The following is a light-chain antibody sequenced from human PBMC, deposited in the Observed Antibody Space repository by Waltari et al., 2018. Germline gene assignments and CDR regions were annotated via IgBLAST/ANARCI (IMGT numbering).Light chain of an antibody. Sequence: QSALTQPRSVSESPGQSVTISCAGTSSDVGGYNQVPWYQHHPGKAPKPLIYDANKRPAGVPDRFSGSKSGNTASLTISGLQAEDEADYYCCSYAGRYTVLFGGGTKLTVL. CDR2: DAN. CDR1: SSDVGGYNQ. V-gene: IGLV2-11*01. J-gene: IGLJ2*01. CDR3: CSYAGRYTVL.